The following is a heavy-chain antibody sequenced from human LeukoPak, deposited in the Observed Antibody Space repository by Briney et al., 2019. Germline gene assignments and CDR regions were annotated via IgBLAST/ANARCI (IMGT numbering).Heavy chain of an antibody. CDR3: ARVRVGATSVFDY. D-gene: IGHD1-26*01. J-gene: IGHJ4*02. CDR2: IYYSGST. V-gene: IGHV4-59*12. CDR1: GGSFSGYY. Sequence: SETLSLTCAVYGGSFSGYYWSWIRQPPGKGLEWIGYIYYSGSTNYDPSLKSRVTISVDTSKNQFSLKLSSVTAADTAVYYCARVRVGATSVFDYWGQGTLVTVSS.